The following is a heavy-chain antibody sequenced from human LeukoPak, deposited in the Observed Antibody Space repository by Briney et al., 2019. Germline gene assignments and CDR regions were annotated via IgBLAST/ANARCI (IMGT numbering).Heavy chain of an antibody. CDR2: ISSSGSTT. Sequence: GGSLRLSCAASGFTFSSYEMNWVRQAPGKGLEWVSYISSSGSTTHYADSVKGRFTISRDNAKNSLYLQMNSLRAEDTAVYYCARGNYDSSGYYFDWGQGTLVTVSS. D-gene: IGHD3-22*01. CDR1: GFTFSSYE. J-gene: IGHJ4*02. CDR3: ARGNYDSSGYYFD. V-gene: IGHV3-48*03.